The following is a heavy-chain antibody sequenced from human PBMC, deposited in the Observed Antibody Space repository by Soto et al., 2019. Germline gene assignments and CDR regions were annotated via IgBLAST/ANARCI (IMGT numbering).Heavy chain of an antibody. CDR3: ARIAASGRGWDV. CDR1: GFTFSSYW. CDR2: IKQDGSEE. V-gene: IGHV3-7*01. J-gene: IGHJ6*02. D-gene: IGHD6-13*01. Sequence: EVQLVESGGGLVQPGGSLRLSCVDSGFTFSSYWMSWVRQTPVKGLEWVGNIKQDGSEENYVDSVKGRFTISRDNAKNSMYLQMNSLGAGDTAVYYGARIAASGRGWDVWGQGTTVVVSS.